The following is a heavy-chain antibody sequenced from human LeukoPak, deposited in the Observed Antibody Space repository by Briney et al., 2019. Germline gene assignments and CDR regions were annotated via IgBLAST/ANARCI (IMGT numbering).Heavy chain of an antibody. CDR1: GFTFSSYG. CDR2: ISYDGSNK. J-gene: IGHJ4*02. D-gene: IGHD6-19*01. V-gene: IGHV3-30*03. CDR3: ARDQGSGWGFDY. Sequence: PGRSLRLSCAASGFTFSSYGMHWVRQAPGKGLEWVAVISYDGSNKYYADSVKGRFTISRDNAKNTLYLQMNSLRAEDTAVYYCARDQGSGWGFDYWGQGTLVTVSS.